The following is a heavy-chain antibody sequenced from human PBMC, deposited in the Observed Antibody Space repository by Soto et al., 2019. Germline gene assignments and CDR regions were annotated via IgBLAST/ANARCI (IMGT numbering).Heavy chain of an antibody. Sequence: ASVKVSCKASGYTFTSYGISWVRQAPGQGLEWMGWISAYNGNTKYAQKLQGRVTMTTDTSTSTAYMELRSLRSDDTAVYYCARGYLITIFGVVIMDYFDYWGQGTLVTVSS. CDR3: ARGYLITIFGVVIMDYFDY. V-gene: IGHV1-18*01. CDR2: ISAYNGNT. J-gene: IGHJ4*02. D-gene: IGHD3-3*01. CDR1: GYTFTSYG.